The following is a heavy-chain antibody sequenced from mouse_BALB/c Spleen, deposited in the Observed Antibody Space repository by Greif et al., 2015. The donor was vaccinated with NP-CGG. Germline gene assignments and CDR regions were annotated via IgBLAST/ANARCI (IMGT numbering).Heavy chain of an antibody. J-gene: IGHJ4*01. V-gene: IGHV1-15*01. D-gene: IGHD2-10*02. Sequence: QVQLQQSGAELVRPGASVTLSCKASGYTFTDYEMHWVKQTPVHGLEWIGAIDPETGGTAYNQKFKGKATLTADKSSSTAYMQLSSLTSEDSAVYFCARWPLVSYYYAMDYWGQGTSVTVSS. CDR3: ARWPLVSYYYAMDY. CDR2: IDPETGGT. CDR1: GYTFTDYE.